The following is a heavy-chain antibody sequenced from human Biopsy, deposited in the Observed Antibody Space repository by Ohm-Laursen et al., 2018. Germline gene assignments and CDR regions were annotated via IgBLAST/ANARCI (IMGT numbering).Heavy chain of an antibody. CDR3: ARDRGYYSDRTVPGYFDL. Sequence: TLPLTWAVSGDSISSYYWSWIRQPPGKGLEWIGYVYYTGSTDYNPSLRSRVTISVDTSKNHFSLRLRSVTPADTAIYYCARDRGYYSDRTVPGYFDLWGRGTLVTVSS. D-gene: IGHD3-22*01. CDR1: GDSISSYY. J-gene: IGHJ2*01. V-gene: IGHV4-59*01. CDR2: VYYTGST.